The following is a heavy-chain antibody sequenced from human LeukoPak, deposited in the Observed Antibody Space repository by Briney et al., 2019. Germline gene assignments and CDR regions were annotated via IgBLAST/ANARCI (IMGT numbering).Heavy chain of an antibody. CDR2: IKQDGSEK. CDR3: AGVGGVYIHAFDI. V-gene: IGHV3-7*04. Sequence: GGSLRLSCAASGFTVSSNYMSWVRQAPGKGLEWVANIKQDGSEKYYVDSVKGRFTISRDNAKNSLYLQMNSLRAEDTAVYYCAGVGGVYIHAFDIWGQGTMVTVSS. D-gene: IGHD5/OR15-5a*01. J-gene: IGHJ3*02. CDR1: GFTVSSNY.